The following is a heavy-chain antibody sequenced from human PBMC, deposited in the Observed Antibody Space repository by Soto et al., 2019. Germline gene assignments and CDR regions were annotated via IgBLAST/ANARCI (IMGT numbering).Heavy chain of an antibody. J-gene: IGHJ5*02. CDR2: IVPLFRTT. Sequence: SVKVSCKTSGGTFSSYAISWVRQAPGQGLEWMGGIVPLFRTTNYAQKFQGRVTITADTSTYTVYMELSGLRSGDTAIYYCARMATVGSLNWFDPWGQGTLVTVSS. CDR3: ARMATVGSLNWFDP. D-gene: IGHD3-10*01. CDR1: GGTFSSYA. V-gene: IGHV1-69*06.